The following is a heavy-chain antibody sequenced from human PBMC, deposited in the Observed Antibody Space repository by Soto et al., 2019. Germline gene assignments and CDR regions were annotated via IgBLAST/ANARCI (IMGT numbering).Heavy chain of an antibody. Sequence: QITLKESGPTVVKPTQTLTLTCTFSGFSLRSSGMGVGWIRQPPGKALEWLALIYWDDDKRDSPALKSRLNXXXXXXXXXXXXXXXXXXXXXXXXXXXXXXXXXXXXXXXXDIWGQGTMVTVSS. J-gene: IGHJ3*02. V-gene: IGHV2-5*02. CDR1: GFSLRSSGMG. CDR2: IYWDDDK. CDR3: XXXXXXXXXXXXXDI.